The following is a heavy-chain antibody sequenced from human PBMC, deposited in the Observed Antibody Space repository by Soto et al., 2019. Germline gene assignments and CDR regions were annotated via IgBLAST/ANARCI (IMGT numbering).Heavy chain of an antibody. CDR1: GGSISSGGYY. V-gene: IGHV4-31*03. CDR2: IYYSGST. CDR3: ARTAIAAAAPFDP. D-gene: IGHD6-13*01. Sequence: SETLSLTCTVSGGSISSGGYYWSWIRQHPGKGLEWIGYIYYSGSTYYNPSLKSRVTISVDTSKNQFSLKLSSVTAADTAVYYCARTAIAAAAPFDPWGQGTLVTVSS. J-gene: IGHJ5*02.